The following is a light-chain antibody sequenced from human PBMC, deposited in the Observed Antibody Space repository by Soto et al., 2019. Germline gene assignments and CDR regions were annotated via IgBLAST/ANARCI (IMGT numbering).Light chain of an antibody. CDR2: DAS. CDR3: QQRSNWPLT. Sequence: EIVLTQSPATLSLSPGKRATLSCRASQSVSSYLAWYQQKPGQAPRILIYDASNRATGIPARFSGSGSGTDFTLTISSLEPEDFAVYYCQQRSNWPLTFGGGTKVEIK. J-gene: IGKJ4*01. V-gene: IGKV3-11*01. CDR1: QSVSSY.